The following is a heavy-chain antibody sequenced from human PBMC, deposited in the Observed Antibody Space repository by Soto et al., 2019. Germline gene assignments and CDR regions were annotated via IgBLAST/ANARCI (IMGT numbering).Heavy chain of an antibody. D-gene: IGHD3-10*01. CDR3: ARGEYGNYYYYGMDV. CDR2: IFTSGNT. J-gene: IGHJ6*02. V-gene: IGHV4-4*07. CDR1: GGSMNDYY. Sequence: SETLSLTCTVSGGSMNDYYWSWIRQPAGKGLEWIGRIFTSGNTNYNPSLRSRLTMSVDTSKNQFSLKLSSVTAADTAVYYCARGEYGNYYYYGMDVWGQGTTVTVSS.